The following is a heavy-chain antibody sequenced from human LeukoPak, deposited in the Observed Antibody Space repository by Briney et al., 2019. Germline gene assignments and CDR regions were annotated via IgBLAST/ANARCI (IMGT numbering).Heavy chain of an antibody. CDR3: ARGLRAAAGKAIDY. J-gene: IGHJ4*02. CDR2: IYSNGNT. Sequence: SETLSLTCIVSGGSFSSSYWSWIRQPPGKGLEWIAYIYSNGNTNSNPSLKSRVAIAVDTSQSQFSLKLSSVTAADTAVYYCARGLRAAAGKAIDYWGQGTLVTVSS. CDR1: GGSFSSSY. D-gene: IGHD6-13*01. V-gene: IGHV4-59*12.